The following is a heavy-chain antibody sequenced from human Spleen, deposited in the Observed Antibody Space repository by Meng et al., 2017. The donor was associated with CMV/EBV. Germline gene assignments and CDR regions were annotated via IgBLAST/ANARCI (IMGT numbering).Heavy chain of an antibody. CDR3: ARVSPLRNNGSYERNWFDP. Sequence: ASVKVSCKTSAYTSTDYYIHWVRQAPGQGLEWMGWINPDSGGTKYAQKFQVRVTMTRDTSINTVYMELSRLRSDDTAVYYCARVSPLRNNGSYERNWFDPWGQGTLVTVSS. J-gene: IGHJ5*02. CDR1: AYTSTDYY. V-gene: IGHV1-2*02. CDR2: INPDSGGT. D-gene: IGHD1-26*01.